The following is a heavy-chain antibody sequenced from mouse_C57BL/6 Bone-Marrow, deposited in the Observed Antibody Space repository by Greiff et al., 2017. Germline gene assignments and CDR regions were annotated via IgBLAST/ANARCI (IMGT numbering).Heavy chain of an antibody. V-gene: IGHV5-12*01. D-gene: IGHD1-1*01. CDR3: ARHGDYYGSSYGWYFDV. CDR1: GFTFSDYY. J-gene: IGHJ1*03. CDR2: ISNGGGST. Sequence: EVQLVESGGGLVQPGGSLKLSCAASGFTFSDYYMYWVRQTPEKRLEWVAYISNGGGSTYYPDTVKGRFTISRDNAKNTLYLQMSRLKSEDTAMYYCARHGDYYGSSYGWYFDVWGTGTTVTVSS.